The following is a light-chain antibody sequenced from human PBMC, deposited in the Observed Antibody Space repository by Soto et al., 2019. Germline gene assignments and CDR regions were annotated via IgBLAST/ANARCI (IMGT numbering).Light chain of an antibody. CDR3: ATWADGLGDPL. CDR1: SSNIGNNP. CDR2: RDD. Sequence: QSVLTQPPSASGTPGQSVTVSCSGGSSNIGNNPVTWYQQLPGAAPKLLIHRDDQRPSGVPDRFSASKSDASDSLAISGLQSEDEADYFCATWADGLGDPLFGGGTKVTGL. J-gene: IGLJ2*01. V-gene: IGLV1-44*01.